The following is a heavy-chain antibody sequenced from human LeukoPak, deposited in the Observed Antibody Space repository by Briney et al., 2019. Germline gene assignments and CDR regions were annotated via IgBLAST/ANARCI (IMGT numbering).Heavy chain of an antibody. D-gene: IGHD6-19*01. V-gene: IGHV4-4*07. Sequence: SETLSLTCTVSGGSISSYYWSWIRQPAGKGLEWIGRIYTSGSTNYNPSLKSRVTMSVDTSKNQFSLKLRFVTAADTAVYYCARPDYSSGWYYFDYWGQGTLVTVSS. J-gene: IGHJ4*02. CDR2: IYTSGST. CDR3: ARPDYSSGWYYFDY. CDR1: GGSISSYY.